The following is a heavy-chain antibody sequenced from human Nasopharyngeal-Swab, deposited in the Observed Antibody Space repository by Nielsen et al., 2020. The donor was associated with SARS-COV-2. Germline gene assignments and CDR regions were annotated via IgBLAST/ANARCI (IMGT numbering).Heavy chain of an antibody. CDR1: GFTFSHYA. V-gene: IGHV3-30*18. D-gene: IGHD1-26*01. CDR3: AKLPPLSGTYPGY. Sequence: GGSLRLSCAASGFTFSHYAMHWVRQIPGKGLEWVAVISHDGTNDKYADSVKGRFSISKDNSKNTLHLQMNSLRPEDTAVYYCAKLPPLSGTYPGYWGQGTLVVVSS. CDR2: ISHDGTND. J-gene: IGHJ4*02.